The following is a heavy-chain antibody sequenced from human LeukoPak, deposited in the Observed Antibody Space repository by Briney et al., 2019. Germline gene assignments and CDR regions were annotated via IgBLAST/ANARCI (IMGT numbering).Heavy chain of an antibody. CDR1: GGTSNSHA. CDR3: ATTNDGGGYQWGDFFDF. J-gene: IGHJ4*02. D-gene: IGHD3-22*01. Sequence: SVKVSCKASGGTSNSHAISWVRQAPGQGLEWMGRIIPNLGTTNRAQDFQDKVTLTADKSTNTAYMELTSLTSDDTAVYYCATTNDGGGYQWGDFFDFWGQGTLVTVSS. V-gene: IGHV1-69*04. CDR2: IIPNLGTT.